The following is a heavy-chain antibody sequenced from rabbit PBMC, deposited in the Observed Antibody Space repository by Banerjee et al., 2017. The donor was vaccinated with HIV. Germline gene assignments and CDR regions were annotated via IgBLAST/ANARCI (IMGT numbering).Heavy chain of an antibody. CDR2: IDPVFHSS. D-gene: IGHD1-1*01. Sequence: QEQLVESGGGLVQPGGSLKLSCKASGFDFSTYGVSWVRQAPGKGLEWIGYIDPVFHSSYYATWVNGRFTISSHNAQNTLYLQLNSLTAADTATYFCAGHYYAFKLWGPGTLVTVS. CDR1: GFDFSTYG. J-gene: IGHJ4*01. V-gene: IGHV1S47*01. CDR3: AGHYYAFKL.